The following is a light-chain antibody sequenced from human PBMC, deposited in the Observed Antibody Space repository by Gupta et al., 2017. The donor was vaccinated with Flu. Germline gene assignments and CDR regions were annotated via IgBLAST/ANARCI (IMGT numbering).Light chain of an antibody. Sequence: PGERATLSCRARQSVSNYLAWYQQKPGQAPRLLIYDASNRATGISARFSGSGSGTDFTLTISSLEPEDFAVYYCQQRSDWLSFGGGTKVEIK. CDR1: QSVSNY. CDR3: QQRSDWLS. V-gene: IGKV3-11*01. CDR2: DAS. J-gene: IGKJ4*01.